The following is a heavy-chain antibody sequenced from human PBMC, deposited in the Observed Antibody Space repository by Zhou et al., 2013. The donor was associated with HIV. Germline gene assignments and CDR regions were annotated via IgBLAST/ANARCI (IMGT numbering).Heavy chain of an antibody. CDR1: GYIFSGYY. J-gene: IGHJ6*02. Sequence: QAQLVQSGAEVKKPGASVKVSCKASGYIFSGYYIHWVRQAPGQGLEWMGWSNPNIGDSDYAQRFRGRVTMATDTSIDTAYMELTSLRSEDTAKYYCARVSVYPRGYYALDVWGQGTTVTVSS. D-gene: IGHD3-3*01. V-gene: IGHV1-2*02. CDR3: ARVSVYPRGYYALDV. CDR2: SNPNIGDS.